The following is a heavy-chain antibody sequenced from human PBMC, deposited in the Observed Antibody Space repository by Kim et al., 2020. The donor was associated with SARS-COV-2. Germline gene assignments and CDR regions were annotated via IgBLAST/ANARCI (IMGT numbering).Heavy chain of an antibody. V-gene: IGHV3-21*01. CDR3: ARDSGAAAGFLAPLIDAFDL. D-gene: IGHD6-13*01. CDR1: GFTLSSYW. CDR2: ISSSSDHI. Sequence: GGSLRLSCAASGFTLSSYWLHWVRQAPGKGPEWVSGISSSSDHIYYADSVKGRFTISRDNAKNSLYLQMNSLRAEDTAVYYCARDSGAAAGFLAPLIDAFDLWGQGTMVTVSS. J-gene: IGHJ3*01.